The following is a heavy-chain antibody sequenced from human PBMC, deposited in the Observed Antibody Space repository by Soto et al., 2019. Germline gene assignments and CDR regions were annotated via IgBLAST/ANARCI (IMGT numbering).Heavy chain of an antibody. CDR1: GFTFSSYA. Sequence: GGSLRLSCAASGFTFSSYAMSWVRQAPGKGLEWVSAISGSGGSTYYADSVKGRFTISRDNSKNTLYLQVNSLRAEDTAVYYCAKGGDSSGPTRAYYYYGMDVWGQGTTVTVSS. J-gene: IGHJ6*02. V-gene: IGHV3-23*01. CDR3: AKGGDSSGPTRAYYYYGMDV. D-gene: IGHD6-19*01. CDR2: ISGSGGST.